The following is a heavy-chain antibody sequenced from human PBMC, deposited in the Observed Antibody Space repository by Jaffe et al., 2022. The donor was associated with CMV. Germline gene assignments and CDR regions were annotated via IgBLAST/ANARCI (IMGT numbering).Heavy chain of an antibody. J-gene: IGHJ6*03. CDR3: ARNGGYSYGYYYYYYMDV. CDR2: IYYSGST. D-gene: IGHD5-18*01. Sequence: QVQLQESGPGLVKPSETLSLTCTVSGGSISSYYWSWIRQPPGKGLEWIGYIYYSGSTNYNPSLKSRVTISVDTSKNQFSLKLSSVTAADTAVYYCARNGGYSYGYYYYYYMDVWGKGTTVTVSS. V-gene: IGHV4-59*01. CDR1: GGSISSYY.